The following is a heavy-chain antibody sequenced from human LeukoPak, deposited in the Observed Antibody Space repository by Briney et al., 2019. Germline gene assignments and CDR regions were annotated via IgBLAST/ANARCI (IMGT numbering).Heavy chain of an antibody. V-gene: IGHV4-30-2*01. CDR2: IYHSGST. CDR3: ARTAGSSPDY. CDR1: GGSNSSGGYY. Sequence: SETLSLTCTVSGGSNSSGGYYWSWIRQPPGKGLEWIGYIYHSGSTYYNPSLKSRVTISVDRSKNQFSLKLSSVTAADTAVYYCARTAGSSPDYWGQGTLVTVSS. J-gene: IGHJ4*02. D-gene: IGHD6-13*01.